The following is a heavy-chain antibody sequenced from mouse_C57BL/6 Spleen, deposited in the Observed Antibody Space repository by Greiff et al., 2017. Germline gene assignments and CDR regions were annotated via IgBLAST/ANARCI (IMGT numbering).Heavy chain of an antibody. V-gene: IGHV1-54*01. CDR2: INPGSGGT. CDR3: ARDDQAWFAY. CDR1: GYAFTNYL. Sequence: QVQLQQSGAELVRPGTSVKVSCKASGYAFTNYLIEWVKHRPGQGLEWIGMINPGSGGTNYNEKFKGKATLTADKSCSTAYMQLSSLTSEDAEVYFCARDDQAWFAYWGQGTLVTVSA. D-gene: IGHD2-12*01. J-gene: IGHJ3*01.